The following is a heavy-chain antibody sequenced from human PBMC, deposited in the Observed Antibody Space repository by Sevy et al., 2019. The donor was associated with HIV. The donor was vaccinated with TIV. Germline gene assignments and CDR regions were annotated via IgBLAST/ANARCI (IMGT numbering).Heavy chain of an antibody. D-gene: IGHD6-19*01. CDR3: ARSLIAVAGSYGMDI. Sequence: GGSLRLSCAASAFTFSNSAMHWVRQAPGKGLEWVALISSDGGSDYYADSVKGRFTISRDNSKNTLYLQINSLRPEDTAVYYCARSLIAVAGSYGMDIWGQGTTVTVSS. J-gene: IGHJ6*02. CDR1: AFTFSNSA. V-gene: IGHV3-30*04. CDR2: ISSDGGSD.